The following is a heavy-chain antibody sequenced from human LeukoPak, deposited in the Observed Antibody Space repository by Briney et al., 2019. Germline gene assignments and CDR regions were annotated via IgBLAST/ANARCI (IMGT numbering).Heavy chain of an antibody. Sequence: SETLSLTCAVYGGSFSGYYWSWIRQPPGKGLEWIGEINHSGSTNYNPSLKSRVTISVDTSKNQFSLKLNSVTAADTAVYYCARSRVGYYFDYWGQGTLVTVSS. J-gene: IGHJ4*02. V-gene: IGHV4-34*01. CDR2: INHSGST. D-gene: IGHD3-16*01. CDR3: ARSRVGYYFDY. CDR1: GGSFSGYY.